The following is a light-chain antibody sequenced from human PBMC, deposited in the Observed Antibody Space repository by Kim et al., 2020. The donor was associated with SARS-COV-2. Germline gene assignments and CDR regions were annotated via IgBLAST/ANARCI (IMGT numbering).Light chain of an antibody. Sequence: AAARASPTCRASHSLSIYLAWYQQKPSQAHGLLIYDASTSATGIPARFSGSGSGTDFTLTISSLEPEDFAVYYCQWRSNWTPMLTFGQGTQLDIK. V-gene: IGKV3-11*01. J-gene: IGKJ1*01. CDR2: DAS. CDR1: HSLSIY. CDR3: QWRSNWTPMLT.